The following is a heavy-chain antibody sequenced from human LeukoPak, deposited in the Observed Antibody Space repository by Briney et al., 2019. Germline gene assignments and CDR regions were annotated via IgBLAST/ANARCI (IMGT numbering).Heavy chain of an antibody. CDR2: IYHSGST. CDR1: GGSISSGDYY. V-gene: IGHV4-30-4*08. D-gene: IGHD5-12*01. J-gene: IGHJ3*02. Sequence: SQTLSLTCTVSGGSISSGDYYWSWIRQPPGKGLEWIGYIYHSGSTYYNPSLKSRVTISVDTSKNQFSLKLSSVTAADTAVYYCAFGVVATPDAFDIWGQGTMVTVSS. CDR3: AFGVVATPDAFDI.